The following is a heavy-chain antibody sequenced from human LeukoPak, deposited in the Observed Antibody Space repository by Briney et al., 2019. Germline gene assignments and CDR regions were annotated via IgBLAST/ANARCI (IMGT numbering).Heavy chain of an antibody. V-gene: IGHV4-4*07. CDR1: GGSISSYY. CDR2: IYTSGST. D-gene: IGHD3-10*01. J-gene: IGHJ4*02. Sequence: SETLSLTCTVSGGSISSYYWSWIRQPAGKGLEWIGRIYTSGSTNYNPSLKSRVTMSVDTSKNQFSLKLSSVTAADTAVYYCAREAKWFGELAFDYWGQGPLVTVSS. CDR3: AREAKWFGELAFDY.